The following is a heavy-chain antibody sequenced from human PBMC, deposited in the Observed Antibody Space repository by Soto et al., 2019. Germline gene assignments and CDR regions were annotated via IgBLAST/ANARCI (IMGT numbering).Heavy chain of an antibody. V-gene: IGHV3-74*01. CDR1: GFSFVSYW. D-gene: IGHD6-19*01. CDR2: INGNADNS. Sequence: GGSLRLCCAASGFSFVSYWMHWVRQVPGEGLAWVSRINGNADNSDYADSVKGRFTISRDNDMNRLYLQMDSLRADDTGVYYCLRDFRGAVAGSEFDHWGQGTLVTVSS. CDR3: LRDFRGAVAGSEFDH. J-gene: IGHJ4*02.